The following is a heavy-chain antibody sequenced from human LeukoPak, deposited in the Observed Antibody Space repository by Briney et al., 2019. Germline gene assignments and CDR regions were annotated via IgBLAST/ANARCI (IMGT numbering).Heavy chain of an antibody. Sequence: GGSLRLSCAASGFTFSSYSMNWVRQAPGKGLEWVSYISHTGTPVSYADSVEGRFTISRDNARNSLYLQMYSLRAEDTAVYYCAIPPLSGTGSSRPLAGMDVWGQGTTVTVSS. CDR3: AIPPLSGTGSSRPLAGMDV. V-gene: IGHV3-48*04. CDR1: GFTFSSYS. D-gene: IGHD3-10*01. J-gene: IGHJ6*02. CDR2: ISHTGTPV.